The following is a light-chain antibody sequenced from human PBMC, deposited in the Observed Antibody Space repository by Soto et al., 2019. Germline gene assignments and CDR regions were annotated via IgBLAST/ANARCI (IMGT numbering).Light chain of an antibody. CDR3: QQYFECPPMT. J-gene: IGKJ1*01. V-gene: IGKV3D-15*01. CDR1: QSVGSD. CDR2: DIF. Sequence: VRTQSPATRSVSAVERATLSCRASQSVGSDLAWYQQKPGQAPRLVIYDIFTRATGVPTRISGSGSGTEFTLTISSLRSEDSAIYYCQQYFECPPMTFGQGTKVDI.